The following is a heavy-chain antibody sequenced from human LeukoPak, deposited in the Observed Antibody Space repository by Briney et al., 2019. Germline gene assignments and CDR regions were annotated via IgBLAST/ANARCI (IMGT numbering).Heavy chain of an antibody. J-gene: IGHJ4*02. CDR1: RFTFSSYG. CDR3: AKDPIGYYGSGSYFY. D-gene: IGHD3-10*01. Sequence: PGGSLRLSCAASRFTFSSYGMHWVRQAPGKGLEWVAFIRNDGSNKYYADSVKGRFTISRDDSKNTLYLQMNSLRAEDTAVYYCAKDPIGYYGSGSYFYWGQGTLVTVSS. V-gene: IGHV3-30*02. CDR2: IRNDGSNK.